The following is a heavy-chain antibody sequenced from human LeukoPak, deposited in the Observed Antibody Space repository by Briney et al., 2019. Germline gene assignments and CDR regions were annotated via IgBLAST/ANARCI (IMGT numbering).Heavy chain of an antibody. CDR3: ARAHDSGYDFDC. Sequence: PSETLSLTCTVSGGSISSSSYYWGWIRQPPGKGLEWIGSIYYSGSTYYNPSLKSRVTISVDTSKNQFSLKLSSVTAAGTAVYYCARAHDSGYDFDCWGQGTLVTVSS. CDR2: IYYSGST. V-gene: IGHV4-39*07. D-gene: IGHD5-12*01. CDR1: GGSISSSSYY. J-gene: IGHJ4*02.